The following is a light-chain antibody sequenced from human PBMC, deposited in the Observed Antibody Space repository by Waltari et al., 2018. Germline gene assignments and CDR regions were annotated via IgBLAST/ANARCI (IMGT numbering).Light chain of an antibody. CDR3: QHYVRLPVT. CDR2: GAS. Sequence: IVLTQSPATLSLSPGERATLSCWTSQSVGRTLAWYQQKPGQPPRLLIYGASIRATGIPDRFSGSGSGTDFSLTISRLEPEDFAVYYCQHYVRLPVTFGQGTKVEIK. V-gene: IGKV3-20*01. J-gene: IGKJ1*01. CDR1: QSVGRT.